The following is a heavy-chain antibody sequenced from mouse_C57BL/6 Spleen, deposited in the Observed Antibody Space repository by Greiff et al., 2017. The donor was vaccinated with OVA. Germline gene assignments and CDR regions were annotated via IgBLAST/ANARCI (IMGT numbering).Heavy chain of an antibody. D-gene: IGHD2-3*01. CDR2: IDPSDSET. V-gene: IGHV1-52*01. Sequence: QVLVKQPGAELVRPGSSVKLSCKASGYTITSYWMHWVKQRPIQGLEWIGNIDPSDSETHYNQKFKDKATLTVDKSSSTAYMQLSSLTSEDSAVYYCASADGNYFDYWGQGTTLTVSS. J-gene: IGHJ2*01. CDR3: ASADGNYFDY. CDR1: GYTITSYW.